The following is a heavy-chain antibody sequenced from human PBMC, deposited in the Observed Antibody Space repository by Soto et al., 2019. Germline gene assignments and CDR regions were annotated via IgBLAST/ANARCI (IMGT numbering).Heavy chain of an antibody. J-gene: IGHJ4*02. V-gene: IGHV3-23*01. CDR1: GFTFSSYA. Sequence: GGSLRLSCAASGFTFSSYAMSWVRQAPGKGLEWVSAISGSGGSTYYADSVKGRFTISRDNSKNTMYLQMNSLRADDTAVYYCANGWFGELSHWGQGTLVTVSS. D-gene: IGHD3-10*01. CDR2: ISGSGGST. CDR3: ANGWFGELSH.